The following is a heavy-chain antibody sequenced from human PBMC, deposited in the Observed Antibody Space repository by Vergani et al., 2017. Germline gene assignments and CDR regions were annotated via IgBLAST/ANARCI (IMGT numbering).Heavy chain of an antibody. CDR2: IIPILGIA. J-gene: IGHJ4*02. V-gene: IGHV1-69*08. D-gene: IGHD5-18*01. Sequence: QVQLVQSGAEVKKPGSSVKVSCKASGGTFSSYTISWVRQAPGQGLEWMGRIIPILGIANYAQKFQGIVTLTADKSTSTAYMELSSLRSEDTAVYYCARDRDTAMVHIYWGQGTLVTVSS. CDR3: ARDRDTAMVHIY. CDR1: GGTFSSYT.